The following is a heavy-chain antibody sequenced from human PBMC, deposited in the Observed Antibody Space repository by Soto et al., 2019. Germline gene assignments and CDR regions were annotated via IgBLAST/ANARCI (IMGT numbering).Heavy chain of an antibody. J-gene: IGHJ5*02. CDR3: ARGTWNAGWFDP. CDR2: IYYSGST. Sequence: PSETLSLTCTVSGGSISSYYWSWIRQPPGKGLEWIGYIYYSGSTNYNPSLKSRVTISVDTSKNQFSLKLSSVTAADTAVYYCARGTWNAGWFDPWAREPWSPSPQ. V-gene: IGHV4-59*01. D-gene: IGHD1-1*01. CDR1: GGSISSYY.